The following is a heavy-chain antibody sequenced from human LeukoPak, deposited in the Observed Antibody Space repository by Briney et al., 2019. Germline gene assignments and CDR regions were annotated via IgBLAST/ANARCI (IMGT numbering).Heavy chain of an antibody. D-gene: IGHD6-13*01. CDR1: GGSISSGDYY. J-gene: IGHJ6*02. CDR3: ARSAAARYYYGMDV. Sequence: SETLSLTCTVSGGSISSGDYYWSWIRQPPGKGLEWIGYIYYSGSTYYNPSLKSRVTISVDTSKNQFSLKLSSVTAADTAVYYCARSAAARYYYGMDVWGQGTTVTVSS. CDR2: IYYSGST. V-gene: IGHV4-30-4*08.